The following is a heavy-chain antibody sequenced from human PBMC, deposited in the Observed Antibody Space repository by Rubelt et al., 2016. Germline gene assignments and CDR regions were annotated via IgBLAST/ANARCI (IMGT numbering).Heavy chain of an antibody. CDR2: IYYSGST. Sequence: QLQLQESGPGLVKPSETLSLTCTVSGGSISSSSYYWGWIRQPPGKGLEWIGSIYYSGSTYYNPSLKSRVPISVDTSKNQCSLKLSSVTAADTAVYYCASITPQQLVRADWYFDLWGRGTLVTVSS. CDR3: ASITPQQLVRADWYFDL. CDR1: GGSISSSSYY. J-gene: IGHJ2*01. V-gene: IGHV4-39*01. D-gene: IGHD6-13*01.